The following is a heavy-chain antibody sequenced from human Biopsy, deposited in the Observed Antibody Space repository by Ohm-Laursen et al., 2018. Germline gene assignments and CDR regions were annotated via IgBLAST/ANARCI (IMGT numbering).Heavy chain of an antibody. Sequence: TLSLTCPVSGASISSAAYHWSWIRQLPGKGLEWIGYISRSGSTSYNPSLRSLVTISTDTSASQFSLKVRSVTAADTAMYYCAGATSGTSLYDPWGQGILVTVSS. CDR3: AGATSGTSLYDP. V-gene: IGHV4-31*01. D-gene: IGHD6-13*01. CDR1: GASISSAAYH. J-gene: IGHJ5*02. CDR2: ISRSGST.